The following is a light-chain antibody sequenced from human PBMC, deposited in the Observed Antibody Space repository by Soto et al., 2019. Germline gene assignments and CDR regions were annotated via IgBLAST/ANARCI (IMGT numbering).Light chain of an antibody. CDR2: DAS. J-gene: IGKJ1*01. CDR3: QQYDRPPPVT. V-gene: IGKV3-20*01. CDR1: QTVRNNY. Sequence: EFVLTQSPGTLSLSPGERATLSCRASQTVRNNYLAWYQQKPGQAPRLLIYDASSRATGIPDRFSGGGSGTDFTLTISRLEPEDFAVYYCQQYDRPPPVTFGQGTKVDIK.